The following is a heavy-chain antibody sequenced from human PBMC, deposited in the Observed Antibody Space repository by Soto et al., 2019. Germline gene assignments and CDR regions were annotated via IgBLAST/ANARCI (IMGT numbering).Heavy chain of an antibody. CDR3: TRGPHRVQWFDP. CDR1: GGAVSIGTYS. CDR2: IYFTGST. J-gene: IGHJ5*02. Sequence: SETLSLPSTLSGGAVSIGTYSWSWIRQPPGKGLEWIGHIYFTGSTNYNPSLKSRVTMSLDTSRNQFSLKLSSVTAADTAVYYCTRGPHRVQWFDPWGLGTMVTVSS. V-gene: IGHV4-61*01.